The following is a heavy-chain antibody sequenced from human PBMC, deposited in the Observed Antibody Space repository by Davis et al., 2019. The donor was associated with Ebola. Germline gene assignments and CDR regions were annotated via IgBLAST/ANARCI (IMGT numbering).Heavy chain of an antibody. D-gene: IGHD3-10*01. V-gene: IGHV4-34*01. CDR1: GGSFSGYY. CDR3: ARGGGFGGYGMDV. J-gene: IGHJ6*02. Sequence: MPGGSLTLSCAVYGGSFSGYYWTWIRQPPGKGLEWIGEINYSGSTNYNPSLKSRVTISVDTSKNQFSLKLSAVTAADTAVYYCARGGGFGGYGMDVWGQGTTVTVSS. CDR2: INYSGST.